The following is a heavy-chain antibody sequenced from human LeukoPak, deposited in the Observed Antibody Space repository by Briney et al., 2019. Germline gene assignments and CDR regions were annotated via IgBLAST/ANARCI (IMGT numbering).Heavy chain of an antibody. Sequence: GGSLRLSCAASGFTFTSYSMNWVRQAPGKGLEWVSTISGGGGSTDYAAPVKGRFTISRDDSKNTLYLQMNSLKTEDTAVYYCTTLTYGSGLFDYWGQGTLVTVSS. CDR1: GFTFTSYS. J-gene: IGHJ4*02. CDR2: ISGGGGST. CDR3: TTLTYGSGLFDY. V-gene: IGHV3-23*01. D-gene: IGHD3-10*01.